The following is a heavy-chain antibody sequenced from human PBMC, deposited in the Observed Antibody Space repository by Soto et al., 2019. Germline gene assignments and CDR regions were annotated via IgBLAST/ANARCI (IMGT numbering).Heavy chain of an antibody. Sequence: QVQLVQSGAEVKKPGSSVKVSCKASGGIFSTYAISWLRQAPGQGLEWMGGIIPLFGTPNYAQRFQGRVTITADESTIKAYMELNRLRSEDTAVYYCARDRDDYGSGNYYNRIDFWGQGTLVTVSS. CDR1: GGIFSTYA. D-gene: IGHD3-10*01. CDR3: ARDRDDYGSGNYYNRIDF. CDR2: IIPLFGTP. V-gene: IGHV1-69*01. J-gene: IGHJ4*02.